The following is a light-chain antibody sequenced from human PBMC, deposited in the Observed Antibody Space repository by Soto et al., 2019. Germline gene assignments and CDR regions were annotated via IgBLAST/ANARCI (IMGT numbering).Light chain of an antibody. Sequence: DIQLTQSPSFLSASVGDRVTITCRASQGISSYLAWYQQKPGKAPKLLIYGASTLQSGVPSRFSGSGSGTEFTLTISSLQPEDFATYYCQQLNSYHTFGGGTKVEIK. CDR2: GAS. J-gene: IGKJ4*02. CDR3: QQLNSYHT. CDR1: QGISSY. V-gene: IGKV1-9*01.